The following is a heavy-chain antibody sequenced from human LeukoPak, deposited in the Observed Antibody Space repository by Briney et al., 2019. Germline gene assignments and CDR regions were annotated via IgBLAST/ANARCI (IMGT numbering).Heavy chain of an antibody. CDR3: AKDSGGGLCYFDY. CDR2: ISSSSSYI. Sequence: GGSLRLSCAASGFTFSNYAMNWVRQAPGKGLEWVSSISSSSSYIYYADSVKGRFTISRDNAKNSLYLQMNSLRPEDTTVYYCAKDSGGGLCYFDYWGQGTLVTVSS. J-gene: IGHJ4*02. V-gene: IGHV3-21*01. D-gene: IGHD2-2*01. CDR1: GFTFSNYA.